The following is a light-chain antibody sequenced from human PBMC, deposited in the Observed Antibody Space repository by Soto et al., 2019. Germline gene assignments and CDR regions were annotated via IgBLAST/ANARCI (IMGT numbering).Light chain of an antibody. J-gene: IGKJ4*01. CDR1: QSVSSN. CDR2: GAS. Sequence: EFVLTQSPGTLSLSPGERATLSCRASQSVSSNLAWYQQKPGQAPRLLIYGASTRATGIPDRLSGSGSGTELNLTIARLQSEDFGVYYCQRFNRWPLSCGGGTKVDIK. V-gene: IGKV3-15*01. CDR3: QRFNRWPLS.